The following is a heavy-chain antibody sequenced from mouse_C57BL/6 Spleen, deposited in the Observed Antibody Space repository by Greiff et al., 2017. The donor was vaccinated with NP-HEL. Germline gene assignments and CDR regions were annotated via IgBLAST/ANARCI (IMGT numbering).Heavy chain of an antibody. CDR3: TTGYYGSSFGYAMDY. CDR1: GFNIKDDY. CDR2: IDPENGDT. D-gene: IGHD1-1*01. Sequence: EVKLVESGAELVRPGASVKLSCTASGFNIKDDYMHWVKQRPEQGLEWIGWIDPENGDTEYASKFQGKATITADTSSNTAYLQLSSLTSEDTAVYYCTTGYYGSSFGYAMDYWGQGTSVTVSS. J-gene: IGHJ4*01. V-gene: IGHV14-4*01.